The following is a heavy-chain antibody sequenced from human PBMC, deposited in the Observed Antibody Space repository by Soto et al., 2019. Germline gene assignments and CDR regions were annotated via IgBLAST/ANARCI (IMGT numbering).Heavy chain of an antibody. Sequence: EVQLLESGGGLVQPGGSLRLSCAASGFTFSSYAMSWVRQAPGKGLEWVSAIIGSGGSTYYADSVKGRFTISRDNSKNTLYLQMNSLRAEDTAVYYCAKDRVNWNYRGDYYYGMDVWGQGTTVTVSS. CDR2: IIGSGGST. CDR1: GFTFSSYA. J-gene: IGHJ6*02. V-gene: IGHV3-23*01. D-gene: IGHD1-7*01. CDR3: AKDRVNWNYRGDYYYGMDV.